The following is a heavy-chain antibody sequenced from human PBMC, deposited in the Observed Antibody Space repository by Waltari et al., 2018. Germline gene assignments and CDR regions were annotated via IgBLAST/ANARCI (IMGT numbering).Heavy chain of an antibody. J-gene: IGHJ4*02. Sequence: PHLQESGPGLVKPSETLSLTCTVSGGSITSSTYYWGWLGQAPGKGREWIGSIYESGNIYYNPSLNSRVSLSVDTSKNQFSLQLSSVTAADTAVYYCARHGRVVDVVVVVAATLIDYWGQGTLVTVSS. D-gene: IGHD2-15*01. CDR1: GGSITSSTYY. CDR2: IYESGNI. CDR3: ARHGRVVDVVVVVAATLIDY. V-gene: IGHV4-39*01.